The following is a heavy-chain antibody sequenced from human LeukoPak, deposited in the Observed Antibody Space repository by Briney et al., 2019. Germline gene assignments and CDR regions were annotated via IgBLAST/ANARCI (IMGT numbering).Heavy chain of an antibody. D-gene: IGHD3-3*01. CDR1: GYTFTSYY. Sequence: ASVKVSCKASGYTFTSYYMHWVRQAPGQGLEWMGIINPSGGSTNYAQKFQGRVTMTRDTSTSTVYMELSSLRSEDTAVYYCATPQYYDLRDYYYYYGMDVWGQGTTVTVSS. V-gene: IGHV1-46*01. J-gene: IGHJ6*02. CDR3: ATPQYYDLRDYYYYYGMDV. CDR2: INPSGGST.